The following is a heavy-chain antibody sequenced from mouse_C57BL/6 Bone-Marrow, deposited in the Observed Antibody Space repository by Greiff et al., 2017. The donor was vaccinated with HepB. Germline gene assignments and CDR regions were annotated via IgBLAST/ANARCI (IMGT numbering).Heavy chain of an antibody. V-gene: IGHV5-9-1*02. CDR1: GFTFSSYA. Sequence: EVQRVESGEGLVKPGGSLKLSCAASGFTFSSYAMSWVRQTPEKRLEWVAYISSGGDYIYYADTVKGRFTISRDNARNTLYLQMSSLKSEDTAMYDCTRDGYYFSWDFDVWGTGTTVTGSS. J-gene: IGHJ1*03. CDR3: TRDGYYFSWDFDV. D-gene: IGHD2-3*01. CDR2: ISSGGDYI.